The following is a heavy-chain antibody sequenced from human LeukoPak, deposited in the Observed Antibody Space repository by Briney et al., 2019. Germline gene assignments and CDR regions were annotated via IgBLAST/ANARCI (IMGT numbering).Heavy chain of an antibody. CDR3: ARGRYCSSTSCYTPFDY. J-gene: IGHJ4*02. D-gene: IGHD2-2*02. CDR1: GGSISSGGYY. Sequence: PSQTLSLTCTVSGGSISSGGYYWSWIRQHPGKGLEWIGYIYYSGSTYYNPSLKSRVTISVDTSKNQFSLKLSSVTAADTAVYYCARGRYCSSTSCYTPFDYGSQGTLVTVSS. CDR2: IYYSGST. V-gene: IGHV4-31*03.